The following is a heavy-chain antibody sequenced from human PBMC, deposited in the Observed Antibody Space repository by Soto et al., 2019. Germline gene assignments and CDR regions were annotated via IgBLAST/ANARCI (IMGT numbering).Heavy chain of an antibody. CDR2: VYNSGST. J-gene: IGHJ5*02. CDR3: ARTYQGLDP. CDR1: GGSLSGYY. V-gene: IGHV4-59*01. Sequence: QVQLQESGPGLVKPSETLSLTCTVSGGSLSGYYWSWIRQTPGKGLEWIGYVYNSGSTNYSPSLKSRITISIDTSKNQFSLELTSVTAADTAIYYCARTYQGLDPWGQGTLVSVSS.